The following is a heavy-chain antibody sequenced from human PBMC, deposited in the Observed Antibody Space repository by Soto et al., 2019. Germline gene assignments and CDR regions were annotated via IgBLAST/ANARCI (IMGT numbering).Heavy chain of an antibody. CDR2: IHHSGSGFESGST. V-gene: IGHV4-38-2*01. D-gene: IGHD6-13*01. CDR1: GSSITITYY. Sequence: SEPLSLTCAVSGSSITITYYWGWVRQPPGKGLEWIGSIHHSGSGFESGSTHYNPSFKSRVTISADTSKHQFSLKLTSVTAADPAVYFCARNSSSSYFDYWGQGTLVTVSS. J-gene: IGHJ4*02. CDR3: ARNSSSSYFDY.